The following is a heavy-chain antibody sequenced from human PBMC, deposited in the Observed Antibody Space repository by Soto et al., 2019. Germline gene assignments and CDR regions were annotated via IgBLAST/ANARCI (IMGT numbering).Heavy chain of an antibody. CDR2: IIPIFGTA. V-gene: IGHV1-69*06. CDR1: GGTFSSYA. CDR3: ARDPRKPDAFDI. J-gene: IGHJ3*02. Sequence: SVKVSCKASGGTFSSYAISWVRQAPGQGLEWMGGIIPIFGTANYAQKFQGRVTITADKSTSTAYMELSRLRSDDTAVYYCARDPRKPDAFDIWGQGTMVTVSS.